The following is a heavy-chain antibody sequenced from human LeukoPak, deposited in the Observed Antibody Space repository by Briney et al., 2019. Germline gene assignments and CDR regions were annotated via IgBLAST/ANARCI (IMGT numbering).Heavy chain of an antibody. CDR3: AKDGARYLLTYYFEY. CDR2: ISYDGSRQ. V-gene: IGHV3-30*18. J-gene: IGHJ4*02. CDR1: GFTFSSHD. D-gene: IGHD3-9*01. Sequence: PGGSLRLSCAASGFTFSSHDMHWVRQAPGKGLEWVADISYDGSRQLYADSVKGRFTISRDNSKNTLNLQMNSLRDEDTAVYYCAKDGARYLLTYYFEYWGQGTLVTVAS.